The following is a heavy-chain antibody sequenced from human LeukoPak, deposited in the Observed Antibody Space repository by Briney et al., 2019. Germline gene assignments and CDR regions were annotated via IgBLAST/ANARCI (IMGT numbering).Heavy chain of an antibody. CDR3: ARQNDFRLDY. CDR1: GYTFSSYW. CDR2: IYPGDSDT. J-gene: IGHJ4*02. V-gene: IGHV5-51*01. D-gene: IGHD3-3*01. Sequence: GESLKISCKGSGYTFSSYWIGWVRQMPGKGLEWMGIIYPGDSDTRYSPSLQGQVTISVDTSIGTAYLQWSSLKASDAAIYYCARQNDFRLDYWGQGTLVTVSS.